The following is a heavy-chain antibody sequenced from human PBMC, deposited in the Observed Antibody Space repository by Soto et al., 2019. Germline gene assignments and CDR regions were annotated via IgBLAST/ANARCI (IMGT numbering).Heavy chain of an antibody. CDR3: ARDPRSRWWFDP. J-gene: IGHJ5*02. Sequence: EVQLLESGGGLVQPGGSLRLSCAASGFTFSSYAMSWVRQAPGKGLEWVSAISGSGGSTYYADSVKGRFTISRDNAKNSLYLQMNSLRAEDTAVYYCARDPRSRWWFDPWGQGTLVTVSS. V-gene: IGHV3-23*01. CDR2: ISGSGGST. D-gene: IGHD2-15*01. CDR1: GFTFSSYA.